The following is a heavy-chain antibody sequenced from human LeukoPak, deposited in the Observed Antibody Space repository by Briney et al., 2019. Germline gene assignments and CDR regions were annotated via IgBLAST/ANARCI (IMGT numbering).Heavy chain of an antibody. J-gene: IGHJ4*02. CDR2: ISSSSYI. D-gene: IGHD3-22*01. CDR1: GFTFSLYT. CDR3: ARGTYNSDSSGYYYGY. V-gene: IGHV3-21*01. Sequence: PGGSLRLSCAASGFTFSLYTMNWVRQAPGKGLEWVSAISSSSYIYYADSVKGRFTTSRDNAKNSLYLEMDTLRAEDTAVYYCARGTYNSDSSGYYYGYWGQGTLVTVSS.